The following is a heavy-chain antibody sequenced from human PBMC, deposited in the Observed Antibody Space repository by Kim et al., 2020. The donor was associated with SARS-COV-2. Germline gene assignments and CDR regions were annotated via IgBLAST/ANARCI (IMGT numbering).Heavy chain of an antibody. V-gene: IGHV4-34*01. Sequence: SETLSLTCAVYGGSFSGYYWSWFRQPPGKGLEWIVEINHSGGTTYNPSLQSRVTISVDTTKNQFSLQLISLTAAATAVDYYSRGRVVRGVIGYGMDVWG. CDR1: GGSFSGYY. CDR3: SRGRVVRGVIGYGMDV. CDR2: INHSGGT. J-gene: IGHJ6*02. D-gene: IGHD3-10*01.